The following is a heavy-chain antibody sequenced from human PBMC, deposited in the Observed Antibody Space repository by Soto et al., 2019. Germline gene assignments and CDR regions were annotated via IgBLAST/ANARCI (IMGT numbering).Heavy chain of an antibody. Sequence: EVQLVESGGGLVQPGGSLRLSCAASGFTFSSYDMHWVRQATGKGLEWVSAIGTAGDTYYPGSVKGRFTISRENAKNSLYLQMNSLRADDTAVYYCARVIGYGTTVGAFDIWGQGTMVTVSS. CDR2: IGTAGDT. D-gene: IGHD4-17*01. V-gene: IGHV3-13*01. CDR3: ARVIGYGTTVGAFDI. CDR1: GFTFSSYD. J-gene: IGHJ3*02.